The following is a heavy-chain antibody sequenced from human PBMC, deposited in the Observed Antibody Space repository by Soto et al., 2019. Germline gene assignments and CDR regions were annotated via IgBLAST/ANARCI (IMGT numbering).Heavy chain of an antibody. Sequence: PGESLKISCKGSGYSFTSYWIGWVRQMPGKGLEWMGIIYPGDSDTRYSPSFQGQVTISADKSISTAYLQWSSLKASDTAMYYCARRAYYYDSSGFQAPDAFDIWGQGTMVTVSS. D-gene: IGHD3-22*01. CDR1: GYSFTSYW. CDR2: IYPGDSDT. V-gene: IGHV5-51*01. CDR3: ARRAYYYDSSGFQAPDAFDI. J-gene: IGHJ3*02.